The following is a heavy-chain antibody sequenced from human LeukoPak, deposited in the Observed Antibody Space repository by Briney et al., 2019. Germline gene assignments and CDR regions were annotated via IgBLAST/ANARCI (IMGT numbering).Heavy chain of an antibody. CDR2: IYPGDSDT. CDR1: GYTFTTYW. D-gene: IGHD2/OR15-2a*01. J-gene: IGHJ4*02. CDR3: TRVMTTLTGFDF. V-gene: IGHV5-51*01. Sequence: GESLKISCKGSGYTFTTYWIGWVRQMPGKGLEWMGIIYPGDSDTRYSPSFQGQVTISADKSITTAYLQWSSLKASDTAMYYCTRVMTTLTGFDFWGQGTLVTVSS.